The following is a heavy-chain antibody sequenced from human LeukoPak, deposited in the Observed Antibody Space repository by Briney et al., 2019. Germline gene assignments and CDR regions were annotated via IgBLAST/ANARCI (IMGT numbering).Heavy chain of an antibody. CDR2: INPHTGGA. Sequence: GASVKVSCKASGYTFTGYYMHWVRQAPGQGLEWMGWINPHTGGADFAQKFQGRVTMTRDTSISTAYMELNRLTSDDTAVYFCARIDYASGSHDYWGQGTLVTVSS. J-gene: IGHJ4*02. D-gene: IGHD3-10*01. V-gene: IGHV1-2*02. CDR3: ARIDYASGSHDY. CDR1: GYTFTGYY.